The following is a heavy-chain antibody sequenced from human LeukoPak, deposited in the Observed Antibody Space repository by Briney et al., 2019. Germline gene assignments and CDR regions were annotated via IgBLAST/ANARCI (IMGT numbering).Heavy chain of an antibody. D-gene: IGHD2-8*01. J-gene: IGHJ4*02. V-gene: IGHV3-73*01. CDR2: IRSKANSYAT. CDR1: GFTFSGSA. CDR3: TTYNGASYFDY. Sequence: GGSLRLSCAASGFTFSGSAIHWVRQASGKGLECVGRIRSKANSYATAYAASVKGRFTISRDDSKNTAYLQMSSLKTEDTAVYYCTTYNGASYFDYWGQGTLVTVSS.